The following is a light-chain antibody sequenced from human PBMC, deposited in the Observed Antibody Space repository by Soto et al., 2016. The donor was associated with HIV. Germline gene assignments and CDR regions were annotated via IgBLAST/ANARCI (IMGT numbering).Light chain of an antibody. V-gene: IGKV1-16*01. Sequence: DIQMTQSPSSLSASVGDRVTITCRASQDIFNYLIWFQQKPGKAPKSLIYAASNLQSGVPSRFSGSGSGTDFTLTISSLQPEDFATYYCQQYDDYPYTFGQGTKLEIK. J-gene: IGKJ2*01. CDR3: QQYDDYPYT. CDR2: AAS. CDR1: QDIFNY.